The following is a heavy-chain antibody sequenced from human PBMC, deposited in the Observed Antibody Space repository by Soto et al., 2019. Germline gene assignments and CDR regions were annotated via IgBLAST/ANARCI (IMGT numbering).Heavy chain of an antibody. CDR2: IYYSGST. CDR1: GGSISSGDYY. CDR3: ARDSSSPRYYYYGMDV. D-gene: IGHD6-6*01. Sequence: SETLSLTCAVSGGSISSGDYYWSWIRQPPGKGLEWIGYIYYSGSTYYNPSLKSRVTISVDTSKNQFSLKLSSVTAADTAVYYXARDSSSPRYYYYGMDVWGQGTTVTVSS. V-gene: IGHV4-30-4*01. J-gene: IGHJ6*02.